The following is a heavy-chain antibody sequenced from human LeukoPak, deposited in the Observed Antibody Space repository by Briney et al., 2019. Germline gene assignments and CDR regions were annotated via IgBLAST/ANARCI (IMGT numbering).Heavy chain of an antibody. Sequence: SETLSLTCTVSGGSISSYYWSWIRQPPGKGLEWIGYIYYSGSTNYNPSLKSRVTISVDTSKNQFSLKLSSVTAADTAVYYCARELVDVRYYYGMDVWGQGTTVTVSS. CDR3: ARELVDVRYYYGMDV. D-gene: IGHD2-2*01. CDR2: IYYSGST. CDR1: GGSISSYY. V-gene: IGHV4-59*01. J-gene: IGHJ6*02.